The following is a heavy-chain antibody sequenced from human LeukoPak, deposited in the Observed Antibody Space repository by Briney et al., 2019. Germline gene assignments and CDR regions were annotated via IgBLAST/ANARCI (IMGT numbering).Heavy chain of an antibody. V-gene: IGHV3-23*01. CDR2: INPSSGNT. J-gene: IGHJ4*02. D-gene: IGHD2-15*01. CDR3: AKEHMAAAVYYFDY. Sequence: GGSLRLSCAASGLTFTNYAMSWVRQAPGKGLEWVSSINPSSGNTYYADSVKGRFTISGDNSKNTLYLQMNSLRAEDTAVYYCAKEHMAAAVYYFDYWGQGTLVTVSS. CDR1: GLTFTNYA.